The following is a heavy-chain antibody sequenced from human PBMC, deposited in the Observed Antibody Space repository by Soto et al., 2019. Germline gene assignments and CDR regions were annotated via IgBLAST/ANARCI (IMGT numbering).Heavy chain of an antibody. V-gene: IGHV4-61*08. J-gene: IGHJ2*01. CDR3: ARAYGSDWLLDL. CDR1: GGSVNSGDDY. Sequence: QVQLQESGPGLVKPSETLSLTCTVSGGSVNSGDDYWSWIRQPPGKGLEWIGYFSYSGTTNYNPSLTSRVTISVDTSNNQSALRQPSVTAADPAVHYCARAYGSDWLLDLWGRGTLVTLSS. D-gene: IGHD3-9*01. CDR2: FSYSGTT.